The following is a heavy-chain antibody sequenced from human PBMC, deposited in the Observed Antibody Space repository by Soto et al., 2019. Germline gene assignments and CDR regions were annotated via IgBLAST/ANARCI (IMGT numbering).Heavy chain of an antibody. D-gene: IGHD3-10*01. CDR3: ASPPFGRTDAFDI. CDR2: MNPNSGNT. V-gene: IGHV1-8*01. J-gene: IGHJ3*02. CDR1: GYTFTSYD. Sequence: GASVKVSCKASGYTFTSYDINWVRQATGQGLEWMGWMNPNSGNTGYAQKFQGRVTMTRNTSISTAYMELSSLRSEDTAVYYCASPPFGRTDAFDIWGQGTMVTVSS.